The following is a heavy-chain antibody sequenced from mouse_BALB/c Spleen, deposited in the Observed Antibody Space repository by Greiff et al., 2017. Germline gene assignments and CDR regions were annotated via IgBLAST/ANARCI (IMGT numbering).Heavy chain of an antibody. Sequence: QVQLQQSGPELVKPGASVKISCKASGYAFSSSWMNWVKQRPGQGLEWIGRIYPGDGDTNYNGKFKGKATLTADKSSSTAYMQLSSLTSVDSAVYFCARDGYDVGYAMDYWGQGTSVTVSS. CDR2: IYPGDGDT. CDR3: ARDGYDVGYAMDY. V-gene: IGHV1-82*01. J-gene: IGHJ4*01. D-gene: IGHD2-2*01. CDR1: GYAFSSSW.